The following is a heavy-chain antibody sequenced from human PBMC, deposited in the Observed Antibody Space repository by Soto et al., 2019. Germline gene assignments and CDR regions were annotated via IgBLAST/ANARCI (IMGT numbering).Heavy chain of an antibody. CDR1: GDTFTDYY. Sequence: ASVKVSCKASGDTFTDYYIHWVRQAPGQGLEWMGRVNPNGGNTNYAQHFLGRVTMTTDTSTSTAYMELRSLRSDDTAVYYCAKDLFWGQSDYWGQGTLVTVSS. D-gene: IGHD3-16*01. CDR3: AKDLFWGQSDY. CDR2: VNPNGGNT. J-gene: IGHJ4*02. V-gene: IGHV1-46*03.